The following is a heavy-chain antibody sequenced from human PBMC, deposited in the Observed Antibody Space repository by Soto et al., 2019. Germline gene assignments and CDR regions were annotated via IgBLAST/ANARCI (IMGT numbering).Heavy chain of an antibody. V-gene: IGHV2-5*02. CDR3: AHRRGTTRGLQGIAEYFQN. CDR1: GFSLSTSGVG. J-gene: IGHJ1*01. CDR2: IYWDDYK. Sequence: QITLKESGPTLVKPTQTLTLTCTFSGFSLSTSGVGVGWIRQPPGKALEWLALIYWDDYKRYSPSLKSRLTITKDTSKNQVVLTMTNLDPADTATYYCAHRRGTTRGLQGIAEYFQNWGQGTLVIVS. D-gene: IGHD1-7*01.